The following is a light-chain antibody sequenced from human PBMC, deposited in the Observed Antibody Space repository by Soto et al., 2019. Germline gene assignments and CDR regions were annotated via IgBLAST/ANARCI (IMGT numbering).Light chain of an antibody. Sequence: QSVLTQAPSASGTPGQRVTISCSGSSSNIGSNYVYWYQHLPGTAPKLLIYRDNQRPSGVPDRFSGSKSGTSASLAISGLRSEDEADYYCAAWDHSLSAVVFGGGTKLTVL. CDR1: SSNIGSNY. CDR3: AAWDHSLSAVV. V-gene: IGLV1-47*01. J-gene: IGLJ2*01. CDR2: RDN.